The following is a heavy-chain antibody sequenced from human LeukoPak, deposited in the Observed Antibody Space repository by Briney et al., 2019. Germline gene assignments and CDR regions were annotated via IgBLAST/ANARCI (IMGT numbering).Heavy chain of an antibody. CDR2: ISGSGGGT. Sequence: GGSLRLSCAASGFTFSSYSMNWVRQAPGKGLEWVSTISGSGGGTYFADSVKGRFTISRDNSKNTLYLQMNGLRAEDTAVYYCFESGSYAFDIWGQGTMVTVSS. CDR1: GFTFSSYS. J-gene: IGHJ3*02. V-gene: IGHV3-23*01. CDR3: FESGSYAFDI. D-gene: IGHD1-26*01.